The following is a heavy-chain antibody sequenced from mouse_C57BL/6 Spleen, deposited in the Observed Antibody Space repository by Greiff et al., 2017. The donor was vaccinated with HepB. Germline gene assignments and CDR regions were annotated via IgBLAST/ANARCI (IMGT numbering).Heavy chain of an antibody. CDR1: GYSITSGYY. J-gene: IGHJ4*01. CDR2: ISYDGSN. Sequence: VQLKESGPGLVKPSQSLSLTCSVTGYSITSGYYWNWIRQFPGNKLEWMGYISYDGSNNYNPSLKNRISITRDTSKNQFFLKLNSVTTEDTATYYCARRGFLYAMDYWGQGTSVTVSS. CDR3: ARRGFLYAMDY. V-gene: IGHV3-6*01.